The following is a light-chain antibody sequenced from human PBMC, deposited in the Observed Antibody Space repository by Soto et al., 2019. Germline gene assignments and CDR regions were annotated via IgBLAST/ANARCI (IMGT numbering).Light chain of an antibody. V-gene: IGLV1-40*01. Sequence: QSVLTQPPSVSGAPGQRVTISCTGSSSNIGAGYDVHWYQHLPGTGPKLLIYGNSDRPSGVPDRFSGSKSGTSASLAITGLQAEDDGDYYCQSYDSNLGGSVFGGGTKLTVL. CDR1: SSNIGAGYD. J-gene: IGLJ2*01. CDR2: GNS. CDR3: QSYDSNLGGSV.